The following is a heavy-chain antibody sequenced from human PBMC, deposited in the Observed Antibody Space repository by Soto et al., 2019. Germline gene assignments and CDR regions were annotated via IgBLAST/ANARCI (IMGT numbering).Heavy chain of an antibody. Sequence: QITLKESGPTLVKPTETLTLTCSFSGFSLTSRPLGVGWIRQPPGKALECLALIYWDDDKRYSPSLRSRLAITKDTQKNQVYLKMTNVDPTDTATYYCAHRRGGVDWNDGDFDFGGQGTLVTVSS. CDR1: GFSLTSRPLG. CDR3: AHRRGGVDWNDGDFDF. V-gene: IGHV2-5*02. J-gene: IGHJ4*02. D-gene: IGHD1-1*01. CDR2: IYWDDDK.